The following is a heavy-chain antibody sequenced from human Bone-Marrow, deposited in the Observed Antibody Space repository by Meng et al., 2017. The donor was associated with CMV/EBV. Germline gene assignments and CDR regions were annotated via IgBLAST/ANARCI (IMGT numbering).Heavy chain of an antibody. CDR3: ARNDFWSGYFDY. V-gene: IGHV4-61*01. D-gene: IGHD3-3*01. J-gene: IGHJ4*02. Sequence: QEAAEEAGPGRVRPSETRPLTCTGCCGSGSSGSYYGNWIRRPPGKGLEWIGYIYYSGSTNYNPSLKSRVTISVDTSKNQFSLKLSSVTAADTAVYYCARNDFWSGYFDYWGQGTLVTVSS. CDR2: IYYSGST. CDR1: CGSGSSGSYY.